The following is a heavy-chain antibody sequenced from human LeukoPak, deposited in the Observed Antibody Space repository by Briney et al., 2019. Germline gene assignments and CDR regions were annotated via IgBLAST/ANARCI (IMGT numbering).Heavy chain of an antibody. Sequence: GGSLRLSCAASGFTFSNYWMIWFPQAPGKGREGVGNIKQDGSEKRYADSVRGRFSISRDNAQNSLYLQMNSLRAEDTAVYYCARDYDFWSGLDCWGQGTLVTVSS. V-gene: IGHV3-7*01. D-gene: IGHD3-3*01. CDR2: IKQDGSEK. CDR3: ARDYDFWSGLDC. J-gene: IGHJ4*02. CDR1: GFTFSNYW.